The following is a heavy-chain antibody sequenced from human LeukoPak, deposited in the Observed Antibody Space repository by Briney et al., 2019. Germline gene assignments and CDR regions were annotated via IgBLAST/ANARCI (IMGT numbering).Heavy chain of an antibody. J-gene: IGHJ4*02. CDR2: ISQSRNS. V-gene: IGHV4-30-2*01. CDR3: ARDQVDYDIPDHFDY. CDR1: GDSVSSSTCN. Sequence: SETLSLTCKVSGDSVSSSTCNWSWIRQPPGKGLEWIGYISQSRNSYFTPSLKSRATISLDRSKNHFSLTLISVTAADTAVYYCARDQVDYDIPDHFDYWGKGTLVADSS. D-gene: IGHD3-22*01.